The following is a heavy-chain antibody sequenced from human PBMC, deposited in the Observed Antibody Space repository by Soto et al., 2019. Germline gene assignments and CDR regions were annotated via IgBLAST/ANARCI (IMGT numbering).Heavy chain of an antibody. CDR2: IYWDDDK. D-gene: IGHD3-10*01. V-gene: IGHV2-5*02. CDR1: GFSLNTSGVG. CDR3: ARYYFGSGLYFFDY. J-gene: IGHJ4*02. Sequence: QITLKESGPTLVKPTQTLTLTCTFSGFSLNTSGVGVGWIRQPPGEALEWLTLIYWDDDKRYSPSLKTRLTIXXXTXXNQLVLTMTNMDPVDTASYYCARYYFGSGLYFFDYWGQGTLVTVSS.